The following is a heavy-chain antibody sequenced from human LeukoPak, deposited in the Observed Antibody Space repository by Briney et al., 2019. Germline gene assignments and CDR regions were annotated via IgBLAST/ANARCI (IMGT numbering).Heavy chain of an antibody. CDR3: ARPPRRAWELQWGGWYFDY. D-gene: IGHD1-26*01. CDR2: IYYSGST. CDR1: GGSISSYY. Sequence: SETLSLTCTVSGGSISSYYWSWIRQPPGKGLEWIGYIYYSGSTNYNPSLKSRDTISVDTSKNQFSLKLSSVTAADTAVYYCARPPRRAWELQWGGWYFDYWGQGTLVTVSS. V-gene: IGHV4-59*01. J-gene: IGHJ4*02.